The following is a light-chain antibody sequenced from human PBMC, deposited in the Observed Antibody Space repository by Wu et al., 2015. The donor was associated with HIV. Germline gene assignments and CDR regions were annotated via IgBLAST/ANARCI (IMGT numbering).Light chain of an antibody. V-gene: IGKV3-20*01. CDR2: GAS. J-gene: IGKJ4*01. Sequence: EIVLTQSPGTLSLSPGERATLSCRASQSVSSNYLTWYQQKPGQAPRLLIYGASSRATGIPDRFSGSGSGTDFTLTISRLEPEDFAVFYCQQYGGSPPAFGGGTKVEIK. CDR1: QSVSSNY. CDR3: QQYGGSPPA.